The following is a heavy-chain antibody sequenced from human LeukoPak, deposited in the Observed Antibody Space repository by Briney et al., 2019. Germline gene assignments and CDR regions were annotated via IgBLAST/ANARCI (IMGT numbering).Heavy chain of an antibody. Sequence: GESLKISCKGSGYSFSTYWIAWVRQMPGKGLEWMGIIYPGDSDTRYSPSFQGQFTILADKSISTAYLQWSSLKASDSAIYYCAGAAAGTAIDSWGQGTLVTVSS. CDR2: IYPGDSDT. CDR1: GYSFSTYW. CDR3: AGAAAGTAIDS. J-gene: IGHJ4*02. V-gene: IGHV5-51*01. D-gene: IGHD6-13*01.